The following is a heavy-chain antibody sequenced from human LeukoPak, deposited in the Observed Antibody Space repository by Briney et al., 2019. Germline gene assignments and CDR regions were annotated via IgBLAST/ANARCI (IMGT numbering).Heavy chain of an antibody. J-gene: IGHJ4*02. CDR2: IDPNSGGT. CDR3: ARDLVGATTIDY. Sequence: GASVKVSCKASGYTFTGYYMHWVRQAPGQGLEWMGWIDPNSGGTNYAQKFQGRVTMTRDTSISTAYMELSRLRSDDTAVYYCARDLVGATTIDYWGQGTLVTVSS. D-gene: IGHD1-26*01. CDR1: GYTFTGYY. V-gene: IGHV1-2*02.